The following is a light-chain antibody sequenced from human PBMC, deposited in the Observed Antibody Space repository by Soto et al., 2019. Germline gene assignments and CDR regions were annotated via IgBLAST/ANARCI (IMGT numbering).Light chain of an antibody. CDR3: QSYDSSLSGSRV. CDR2: HNS. V-gene: IGLV1-40*01. CDR1: SSNIGAGYD. J-gene: IGLJ1*01. Sequence: SITKTRSSSNIGAGYDVHWYQQLPGTAPKLLIYHNSNRPSGVPDRFSGSKSGTSASLAITGLQAEDEADYYCQSYDSSLSGSRVFGTGTKVTVL.